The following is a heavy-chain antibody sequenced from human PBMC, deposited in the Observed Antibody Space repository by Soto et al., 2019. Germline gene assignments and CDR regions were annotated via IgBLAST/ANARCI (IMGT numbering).Heavy chain of an antibody. D-gene: IGHD6-13*01. V-gene: IGHV4-39*01. Sequence: QLQLQESGPGLVMPSETLSLPCTVSGDSISGSPYFWGWIRQPPGKRLEWIGSIFYDGYTLYTPSLRSRVTISVDTSKNQFSLKLASVAAADTATYFCARLQAAVPHYWGQGTLVTVSS. CDR2: IFYDGYT. CDR1: GDSISGSPYF. J-gene: IGHJ4*02. CDR3: ARLQAAVPHY.